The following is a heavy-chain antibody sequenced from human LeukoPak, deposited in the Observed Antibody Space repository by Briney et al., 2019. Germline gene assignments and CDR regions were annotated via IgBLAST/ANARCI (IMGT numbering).Heavy chain of an antibody. CDR3: AKWDTYYDSSGYYFY. Sequence: GGSLRLSCAASGFTFSSYAMSWVRQAPGKGLEWVSAISGSGGSTYYADSVKGRFTISRDNSKNTLYLQMNSLRAEDTAVYYCAKWDTYYDSSGYYFYWGQGTLVTVSS. D-gene: IGHD3-22*01. V-gene: IGHV3-23*01. CDR2: ISGSGGST. J-gene: IGHJ4*02. CDR1: GFTFSSYA.